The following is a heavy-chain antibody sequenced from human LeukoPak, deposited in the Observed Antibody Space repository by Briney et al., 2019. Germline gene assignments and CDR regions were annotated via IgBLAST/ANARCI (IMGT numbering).Heavy chain of an antibody. CDR1: GYTFTGYY. CDR3: ARDFGYYYGSGSYLPVFDP. Sequence: ASVKVSCKASGYTFTGYYMHWVRQAPGQGLEWMGWINTNSGGTTYAQKFQGRVTMTRDTSISTAYMELSRLRSDDTAVYYCARDFGYYYGSGSYLPVFDPWGQGTLVTVSS. V-gene: IGHV1-2*02. D-gene: IGHD3-10*01. CDR2: INTNSGGT. J-gene: IGHJ5*02.